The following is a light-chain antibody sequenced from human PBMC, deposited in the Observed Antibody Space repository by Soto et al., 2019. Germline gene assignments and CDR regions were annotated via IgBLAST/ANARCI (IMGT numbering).Light chain of an antibody. CDR1: QSVNIN. CDR3: QQYNNWPIT. Sequence: EVVLTQSPATLSVSPGEGATLSCRASQSVNINLAWYQQKPGQAPRLLIYGVSTRATGVPGRFSGRGSGTEFTLTISTLQSEDFVVYYCQQYNNWPITFGQGTRLEMK. V-gene: IGKV3-15*01. CDR2: GVS. J-gene: IGKJ5*01.